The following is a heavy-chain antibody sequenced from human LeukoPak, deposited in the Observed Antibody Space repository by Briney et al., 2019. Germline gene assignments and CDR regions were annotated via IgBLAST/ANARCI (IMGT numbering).Heavy chain of an antibody. D-gene: IGHD6-19*01. CDR3: ARDRSSGCNLVVLDY. CDR2: INHSGST. J-gene: IGHJ4*02. V-gene: IGHV4-34*01. Sequence: SETLSLTCAVYGGSFSGHYWIWIRQPPGKGLEWIGEINHSGSTNYNPSLKSRVTISVDTSKNQFSLKLSSVTAADTAVYYCARDRSSGCNLVVLDYWGQGTLVTVSS. CDR1: GGSFSGHY.